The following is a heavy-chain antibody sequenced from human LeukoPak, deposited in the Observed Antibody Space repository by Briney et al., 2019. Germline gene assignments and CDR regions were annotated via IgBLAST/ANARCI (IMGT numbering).Heavy chain of an antibody. V-gene: IGHV3-30*04. Sequence: GGSLRLSCAASGFTFSSYALHWVRQAPGKGLEWLAVISFDGSNKYYADSVKGRFTISRDNSKNTLYLQTNSLRPEDTAVYYCARERVAATGTGWFDPWGQGTLVTVSS. CDR1: GFTFSSYA. CDR3: ARERVAATGTGWFDP. CDR2: ISFDGSNK. J-gene: IGHJ5*02. D-gene: IGHD6-13*01.